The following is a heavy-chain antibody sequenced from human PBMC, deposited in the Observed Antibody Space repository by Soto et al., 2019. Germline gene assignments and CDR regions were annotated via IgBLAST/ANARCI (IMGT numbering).Heavy chain of an antibody. Sequence: SGRSLRLSCAASGFTFSNYWMHWVRQAPGKWLVWVSRINSDGGSTYYADSVKGRFTISRDNAKNTLYLQMNSLRAEDTALYYCARQGFESWAQGTPVPVSS. J-gene: IGHJ4*02. CDR1: GFTFSNYW. CDR2: INSDGGST. V-gene: IGHV3-74*01. CDR3: ARQGFES.